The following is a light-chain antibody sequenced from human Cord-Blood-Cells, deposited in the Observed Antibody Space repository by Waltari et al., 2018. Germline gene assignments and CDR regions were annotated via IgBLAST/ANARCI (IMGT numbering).Light chain of an antibody. CDR2: EVS. V-gene: IGLV2-8*01. CDR3: SSYAGSNNVV. Sequence: QSALTNPPSASGPPGQSVTYPCTGTISDVGGYNFVSWYQQHPGKAPKLMIYEVSKRPSGVPDRCSGSKSGNAASLTVSGLQAEDEADYYCSSYAGSNNVVFGGGTKLTVL. CDR1: ISDVGGYNF. J-gene: IGLJ2*01.